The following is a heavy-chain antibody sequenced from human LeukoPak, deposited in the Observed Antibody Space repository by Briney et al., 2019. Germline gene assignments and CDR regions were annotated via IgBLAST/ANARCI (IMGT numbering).Heavy chain of an antibody. CDR3: ARVNRRWGYSGYDLGY. J-gene: IGHJ4*02. V-gene: IGHV5-51*01. D-gene: IGHD5-12*01. CDR1: GYSFTSYW. Sequence: GESLKISCKGSGYSFTSYWIGWVRQMPGKGLEWMGIIYPGDSDTRYSPSFQGQVTISADKSISTAYLQWSSLKASDTAMYYCARVNRRWGYSGYDLGYWGQGTLVTVSS. CDR2: IYPGDSDT.